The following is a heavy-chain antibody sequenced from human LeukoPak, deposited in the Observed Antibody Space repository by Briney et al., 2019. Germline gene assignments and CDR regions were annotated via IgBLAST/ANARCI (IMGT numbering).Heavy chain of an antibody. D-gene: IGHD6-25*01. J-gene: IGHJ4*02. CDR2: IYDSGST. CDR1: GGSISSYY. CDR3: AREWSSGWAEFDY. Sequence: PSETLSLTCTVPGGSISSYYWSWIRQPPGKGLEWIGDIYDSGSTNYNPSLKSRVTISVDTSKNQFSLKLSSVTAADAAVYYCAREWSSGWAEFDYWGQGTLVTVSS. V-gene: IGHV4-59*01.